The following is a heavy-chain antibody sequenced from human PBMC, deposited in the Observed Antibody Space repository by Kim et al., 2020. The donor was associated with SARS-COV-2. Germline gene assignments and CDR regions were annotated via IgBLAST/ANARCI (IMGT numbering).Heavy chain of an antibody. V-gene: IGHV1-8*01. D-gene: IGHD2-15*01. J-gene: IGHJ6*03. CDR1: GYTFTSYD. CDR2: MNPNSGNT. Sequence: ASVKVSCKASGYTFTSYDINWVRQATGQGLEWMGWMNPNSGNTGYAQKFQGRVTMTRNTSISTAYMELSSLRSEDTAVYYCARGSKVARKAYYYMDVWGKGTTVTVSS. CDR3: ARGSKVARKAYYYMDV.